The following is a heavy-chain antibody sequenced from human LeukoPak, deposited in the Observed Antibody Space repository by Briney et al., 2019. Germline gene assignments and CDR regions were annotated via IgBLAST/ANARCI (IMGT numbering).Heavy chain of an antibody. J-gene: IGHJ5*02. CDR3: ARDAAPSSTNYWFDP. CDR2: ISPSSGGT. CDR1: GYTSTGYY. Sequence: ASVKVSCKASGYTSTGYYMHWLRQAPGQGLEWMGWISPSSGGTSYAQSFQGRVTITRDTSISTAYMELNRLSSDDTAVYYCARDAAPSSTNYWFDPWGQGTLVTVSS. V-gene: IGHV1-2*02. D-gene: IGHD2-2*01.